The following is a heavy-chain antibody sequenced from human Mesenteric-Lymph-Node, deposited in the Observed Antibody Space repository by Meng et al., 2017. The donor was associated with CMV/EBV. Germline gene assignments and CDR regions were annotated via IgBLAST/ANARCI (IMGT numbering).Heavy chain of an antibody. CDR1: GFTFSSYR. Sequence: GESLKISCAASGFTFSSYRMNWVRQAPGKGLEWVSSISSASTYIYYADSVQGRFTISRDNAKESVYLQMSSLRGEDTAVYYCARAPDCDSTICNANWFDPWGQGTLVTVSS. CDR3: ARAPDCDSTICNANWFDP. D-gene: IGHD6-13*01. J-gene: IGHJ5*02. V-gene: IGHV3-21*01. CDR2: ISSASTYI.